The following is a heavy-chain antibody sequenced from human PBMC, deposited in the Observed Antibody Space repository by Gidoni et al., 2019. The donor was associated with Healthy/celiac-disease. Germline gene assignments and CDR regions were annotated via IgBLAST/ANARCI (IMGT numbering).Heavy chain of an antibody. Sequence: EVQLVASGGGLVKPGGSLRLSCAASGFTFSSYSMNWVRQAPGKGLEWVSSISSSSSYIYYADSVKGRFTISRDNAKNSLYLQMNSLRAEDTAVYYCAGGRKGYCTGGVCSPYYGMDVWGQGTTVTVSS. CDR3: AGGRKGYCTGGVCSPYYGMDV. CDR2: ISSSSSYI. D-gene: IGHD2-8*02. V-gene: IGHV3-21*01. J-gene: IGHJ6*02. CDR1: GFTFSSYS.